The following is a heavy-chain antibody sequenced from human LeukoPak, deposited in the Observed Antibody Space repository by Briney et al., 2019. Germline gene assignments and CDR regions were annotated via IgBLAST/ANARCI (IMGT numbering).Heavy chain of an antibody. CDR3: ARDGFHFDY. D-gene: IGHD3-10*01. J-gene: IGHJ4*01. V-gene: IGHV3-11*04. CDR1: GFNFSDYY. Sequence: GGSLRLSCAASGFNFSDYYMTWIRQAPGKGLEWISYISSGSRTLFYADSVKGRFTVSRDNAQSSLFLQMDGLRAEDSAMYYCARDGFHFDYWGQGILVTVSS. CDR2: ISSGSRTL.